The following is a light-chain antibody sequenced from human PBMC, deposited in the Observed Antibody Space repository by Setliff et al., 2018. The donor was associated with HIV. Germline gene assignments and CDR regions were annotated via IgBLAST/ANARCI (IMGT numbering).Light chain of an antibody. V-gene: IGLV2-11*01. CDR3: CSYAGSSTYV. CDR1: SSDVGAHNS. Sequence: QSVLTQPHSVSGSRGQSVTFSCTGASSDVGAHNSVSWYQQHPGKAPKLILYDVSKRPSGVPARFSGFQSGNTASLTISGLQAEDEADYYCCSYAGSSTYVFGNGTKVTVL. J-gene: IGLJ1*01. CDR2: DVS.